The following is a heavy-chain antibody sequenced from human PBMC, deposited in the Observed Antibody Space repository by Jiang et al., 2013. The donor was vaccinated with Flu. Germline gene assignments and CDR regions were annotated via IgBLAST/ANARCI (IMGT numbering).Heavy chain of an antibody. J-gene: IGHJ6*02. Sequence: GPGLVKPSETLSLTCTVSGASIYNKYWSWIRQPPGKGLEWIGYVYYSGSTKYSPSLESRVTISVDTSKNQFSLKLSSVSAADTAVYFCAREPRDAYHEGGSHFFGIDVWGQGTTVTVSS. V-gene: IGHV4-59*01. CDR3: AREPRDAYHEGGSHFFGIDV. CDR1: GASIYNKY. D-gene: IGHD5-24*01. CDR2: VYYSGST.